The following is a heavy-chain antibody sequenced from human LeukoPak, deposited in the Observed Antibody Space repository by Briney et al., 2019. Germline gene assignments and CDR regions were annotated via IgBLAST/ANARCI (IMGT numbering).Heavy chain of an antibody. CDR3: ARDYQIRHSSSFHEWGDYYYYMDV. Sequence: GASVKVSCKASGYTFTGYYMHWVRQAPGQGLEWMGWINPNSGGTNYAQKFQGRVTMTRDTSISTAYMELSRLRSDDTAVYYCARDYQIRHSSSFHEWGDYYYYMDVWGKGTTVTVSS. CDR1: GYTFTGYY. D-gene: IGHD6-13*01. J-gene: IGHJ6*03. CDR2: INPNSGGT. V-gene: IGHV1-2*02.